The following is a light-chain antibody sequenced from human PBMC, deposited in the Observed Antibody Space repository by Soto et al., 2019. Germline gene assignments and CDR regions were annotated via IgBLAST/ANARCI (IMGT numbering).Light chain of an antibody. V-gene: IGKV3-15*01. J-gene: IGKJ4*01. CDR3: LQFDKWPPRLT. CDR1: QNISNY. CDR2: GAS. Sequence: GDRPNRPCRGCQNISNYLIWYQQKTGQAPRLLIHGASNRATGVPAKFSGGGSGTDFTLTISSLQSEDFAVYYCLQFDKWPPRLTFGGGTKVDIK.